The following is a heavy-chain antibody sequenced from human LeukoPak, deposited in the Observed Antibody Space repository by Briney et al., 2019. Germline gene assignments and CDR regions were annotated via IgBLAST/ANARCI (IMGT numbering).Heavy chain of an antibody. J-gene: IGHJ3*02. CDR2: ISSSSSTI. CDR3: ARDLLGSVAGDAFDI. Sequence: PGGSLRLSCAASGFTFSSYSMNWVRQAPGKGLKWVSYISSSSSTIYYADSVKGRFTISRDNAKNSLYLQMNSLRAEDTAVYYCARDLLGSVAGDAFDIWGQGTVVTVSS. CDR1: GFTFSSYS. V-gene: IGHV3-48*04. D-gene: IGHD6-19*01.